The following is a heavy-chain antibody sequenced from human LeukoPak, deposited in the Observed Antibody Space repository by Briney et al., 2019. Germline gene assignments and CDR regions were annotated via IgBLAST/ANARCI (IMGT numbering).Heavy chain of an antibody. CDR1: GGSISGHH. V-gene: IGHV4-59*08. CDR2: FYDSGDF. D-gene: IGHD1-26*01. CDR3: ARLLRPGGRKGDAFDI. Sequence: SQTLSLTCTVSGGSISGHHWTWIRQPPGTGLEWIGYFYDSGDFNYNPSLKSRVTIWMDMSNNQFSLTMSSATAADTAMYYCARLLRPGGRKGDAFDIWGQGTLVAVSS. J-gene: IGHJ3*02.